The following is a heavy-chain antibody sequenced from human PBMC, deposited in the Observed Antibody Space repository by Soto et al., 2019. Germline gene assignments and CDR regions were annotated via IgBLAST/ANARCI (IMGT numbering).Heavy chain of an antibody. V-gene: IGHV5-51*01. CDR1: GYSFTSYW. CDR3: ARQITIFGVAEGGFDY. J-gene: IGHJ4*02. Sequence: PGESLKISCKGSGYSFTSYWIGWVRQMPGKGLEWMGIIYPGDSNTRYSPSLQGQATISVDKSISTAYLQWSSLKASDTAMYYCARQITIFGVAEGGFDYWGQGTLVTVS. CDR2: IYPGDSNT. D-gene: IGHD3-3*01.